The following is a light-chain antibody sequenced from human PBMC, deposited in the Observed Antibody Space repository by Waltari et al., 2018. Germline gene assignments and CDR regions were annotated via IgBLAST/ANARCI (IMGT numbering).Light chain of an antibody. CDR3: QQSYSTPWT. CDR1: PSISSY. V-gene: IGKV1-39*01. CDR2: AAS. Sequence: DIQMTQSQSTLSASVGDRVTITCRASPSISSYLNWYQQKPGKAPKLLIYAASSLQSGVPSRFSGSGSGTDFTLTISSLQPEDFATYYCQQSYSTPWTFGQGTKVEIK. J-gene: IGKJ1*01.